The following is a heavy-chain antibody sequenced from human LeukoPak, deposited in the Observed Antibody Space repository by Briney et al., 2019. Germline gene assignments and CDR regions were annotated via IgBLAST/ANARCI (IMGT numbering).Heavy chain of an antibody. CDR2: INPNSGDT. Sequence: GASVKVSCKASGYTFTDYYIHWVRQAPGQGLEWMGWINPNSGDTNYAQKLQGWVTMTRDTSISTAYMELSRLRSDDTAVYYCARNGMVRGFNYYGMDVWGQGTTVTVSS. CDR1: GYTFTDYY. D-gene: IGHD3-10*01. V-gene: IGHV1-2*04. CDR3: ARNGMVRGFNYYGMDV. J-gene: IGHJ6*02.